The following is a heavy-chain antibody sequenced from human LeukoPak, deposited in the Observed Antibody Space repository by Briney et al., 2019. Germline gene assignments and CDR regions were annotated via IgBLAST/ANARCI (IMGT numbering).Heavy chain of an antibody. Sequence: GASVKVSCKASGYTFTSYYMHWVRQAPGQGLEWMGIINPSGGSTSYAQKFQGRVTITADKSTSTAYMELSSLRSEDTAVYYCARDDSSSYYYFDYWGQGTLVTVSS. CDR1: GYTFTSYY. J-gene: IGHJ4*02. D-gene: IGHD6-6*01. V-gene: IGHV1-46*01. CDR3: ARDDSSSYYYFDY. CDR2: INPSGGST.